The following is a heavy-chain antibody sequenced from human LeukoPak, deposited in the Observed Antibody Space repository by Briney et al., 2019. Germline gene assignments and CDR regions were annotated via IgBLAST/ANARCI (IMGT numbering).Heavy chain of an antibody. D-gene: IGHD3-10*01. CDR3: AKDRPTMVRGVPWFDP. CDR1: GFTFSSYG. Sequence: AGGSLRLSCAASGFTFSSYGMHWVRQAPGKGLEWVAFIRYDGSNKYYADSVKGRFTISRDNSKNTLYLQMNSLRAEDAAVYYCAKDRPTMVRGVPWFDPWGQGTLVTVSS. J-gene: IGHJ5*02. V-gene: IGHV3-30*02. CDR2: IRYDGSNK.